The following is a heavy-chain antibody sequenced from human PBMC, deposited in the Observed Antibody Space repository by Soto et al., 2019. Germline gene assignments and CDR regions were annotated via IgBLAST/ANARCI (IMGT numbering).Heavy chain of an antibody. J-gene: IGHJ5*02. V-gene: IGHV3-9*01. CDR1: GFTFGDYA. Sequence: EVQLVESGGGLVQPGWSLRLSCVASGFTFGDYAMHWVRQVPGKGLEWVSGITWKSGNIGYVDSVKGRFTISRDNAKNSLYLQMNSLRVEDTALYYCVKDTVRGDGSAWGQGTLVTVSS. D-gene: IGHD3-10*01. CDR3: VKDTVRGDGSA. CDR2: ITWKSGNI.